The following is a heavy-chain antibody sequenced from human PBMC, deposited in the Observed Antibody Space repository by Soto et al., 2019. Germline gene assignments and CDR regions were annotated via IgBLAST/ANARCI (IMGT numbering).Heavy chain of an antibody. CDR2: IYTSGST. D-gene: IGHD3-9*01. J-gene: IGHJ6*02. CDR3: AGMLLRYFDWLGGMDV. Sequence: PSETLSLTCTVSGGSISSYYWSWIRQPAGKGLEWIGRIYTSGSTNYNPSLKSRVTMSVDTSKNQFSLKLSSVTTADTAVYYCAGMLLRYFDWLGGMDVWGQGTTVTVSS. CDR1: GGSISSYY. V-gene: IGHV4-4*07.